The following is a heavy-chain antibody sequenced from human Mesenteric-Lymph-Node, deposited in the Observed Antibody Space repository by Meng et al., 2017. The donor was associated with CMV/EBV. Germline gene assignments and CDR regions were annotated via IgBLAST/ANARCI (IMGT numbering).Heavy chain of an antibody. V-gene: IGHV3-11*01. CDR2: ISSTGYSI. J-gene: IGHJ4*02. Sequence: GESLKISCAASGFTFSDYYMSWIRQAPGKGLEWGSYISSTGYSIYYGDSVKGRFTISRDNAKNSLYLQMNSLRAEDTAVYYCVRDYGRSTGGVDFWGQGTLVTVSS. CDR3: VRDYGRSTGGVDF. D-gene: IGHD4-23*01. CDR1: GFTFSDYY.